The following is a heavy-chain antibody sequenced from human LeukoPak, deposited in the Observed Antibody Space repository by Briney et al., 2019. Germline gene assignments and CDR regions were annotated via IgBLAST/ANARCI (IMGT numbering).Heavy chain of an antibody. V-gene: IGHV1-69*13. CDR2: IIPIFGTA. Sequence: SAKVSCKASGVTFSSYAISWVRQAPGQGLEWMGGIIPIFGTANYAQKFQGRVTITADESTSTAYMELSSLRSEDTAVYYCASVVGYSYGFDYWGQGTLVTVSS. D-gene: IGHD5-18*01. CDR1: GVTFSSYA. J-gene: IGHJ4*02. CDR3: ASVVGYSYGFDY.